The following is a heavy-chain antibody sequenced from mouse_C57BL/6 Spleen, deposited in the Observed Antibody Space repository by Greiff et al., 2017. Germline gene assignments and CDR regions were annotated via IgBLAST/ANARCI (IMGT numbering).Heavy chain of an antibody. Sequence: QVQLQQPGAELVKPGASVKLSCKASGYTFTSYWMQWVKQRPGQGLEWIGEIDPSDSYTNYNQKFKGKATLTVDTSSSTAYMQLSSLTSEDSAVYYCARRSLAYYGSNYYAMEYWGQGTSVTVSS. D-gene: IGHD1-1*01. J-gene: IGHJ4*01. CDR3: ARRSLAYYGSNYYAMEY. CDR2: IDPSDSYT. V-gene: IGHV1-50*01. CDR1: GYTFTSYW.